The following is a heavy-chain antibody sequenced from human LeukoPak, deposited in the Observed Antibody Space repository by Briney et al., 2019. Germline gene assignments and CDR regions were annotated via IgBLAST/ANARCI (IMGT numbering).Heavy chain of an antibody. CDR2: IIPIFGTA. J-gene: IGHJ6*03. CDR1: GGTFSSYA. D-gene: IGHD2-8*01. V-gene: IGHV1-69*13. CDR3: ATSVWPPYYYYYYMDV. Sequence: ASVKVSCKASGGTFSSYAISWVRQAPGPGLEWMGGIIPIFGTANYAQKFQGRVTITADESTSTAYMELSSLRSEDTAVYYCATSVWPPYYYYYYMDVWGKGTTVTVSS.